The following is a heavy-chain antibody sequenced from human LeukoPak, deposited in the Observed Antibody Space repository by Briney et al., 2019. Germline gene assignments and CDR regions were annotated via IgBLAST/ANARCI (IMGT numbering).Heavy chain of an antibody. CDR2: IKSKTDGGTT. D-gene: IGHD1-26*01. Sequence: GGSLRLSCAASGFTFSNAWMSWVRQAPGKGLEWVGRIKSKTDGGTTDYAAPVKGRFIISRDDSKNMLYLEMKSLKTEDTAVYYCTTVVGAATLRVGYWGQGTLVTVSS. CDR1: GFTFSNAW. V-gene: IGHV3-15*01. J-gene: IGHJ4*02. CDR3: TTVVGAATLRVGY.